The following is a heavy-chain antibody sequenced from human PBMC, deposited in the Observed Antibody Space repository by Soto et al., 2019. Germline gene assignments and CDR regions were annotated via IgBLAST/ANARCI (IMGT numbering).Heavy chain of an antibody. D-gene: IGHD4-17*01. CDR2: ISYDGSNK. CDR1: GFTFINYA. J-gene: IGHJ4*02. CDR3: ARDQVKGTMTIL. V-gene: IGHV3-30-3*01. Sequence: GGSLRLSCAASGFTFINYAMHWVRQAPGKGLEWVAVISYDGSNKYYADSVRGRFTISRDNSKNTMYLQMNNLSAEDTAVYHCARDQVKGTMTILWGQGTLVTVSS.